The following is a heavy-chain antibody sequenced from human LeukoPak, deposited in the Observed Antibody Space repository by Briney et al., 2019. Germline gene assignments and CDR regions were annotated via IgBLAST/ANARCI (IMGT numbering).Heavy chain of an antibody. CDR2: IKQDGSEK. J-gene: IGHJ4*02. Sequence: GGSLRLSCAASGFTFSSYWMSWVRQAPGKGLEWVANIKQDGSEKYYVDSVKGRFTISRDNAKNSLYLQMNSLRAEDTAVYYCARDGSSSFSFFDYWGQGTLVTVSS. CDR3: ARDGSSSFSFFDY. D-gene: IGHD6-19*01. V-gene: IGHV3-7*01. CDR1: GFTFSSYW.